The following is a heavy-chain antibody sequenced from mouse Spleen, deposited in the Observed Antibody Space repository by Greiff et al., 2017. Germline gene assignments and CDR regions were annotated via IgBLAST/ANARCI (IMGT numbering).Heavy chain of an antibody. D-gene: IGHD2-1*01. V-gene: IGHV2-2*01. J-gene: IGHJ4*01. CDR3: ARTLFYYGNPYYAMDY. Sequence: VQLQQSGPGLVQPSQSLSITCTVSGFSLTSYGVHWVRQSPGKGLEWLGVIWSGGSTDYNAAFISRLSISKDNSKSQVFFKMNSLQADDTAIYYCARTLFYYGNPYYAMDYWGQGTSVTVSS. CDR1: GFSLTSYG. CDR2: IWSGGST.